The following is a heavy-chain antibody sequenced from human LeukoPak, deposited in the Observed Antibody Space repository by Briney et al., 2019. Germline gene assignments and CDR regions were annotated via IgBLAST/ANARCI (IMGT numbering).Heavy chain of an antibody. CDR3: ARHRSYSTYGLNWFDP. CDR2: IYYSGST. Sequence: SQTLSLTCTVSGGSISSGGYYWSWIRQPPGKGLEWIGSIYYSGSTYYNPSLKSRVTISVDTSKNQFSLKLSSVTAADTAVYYCARHRSYSTYGLNWFDPWGQGTLVTVSS. CDR1: GGSISSGGYY. D-gene: IGHD4-11*01. J-gene: IGHJ5*02. V-gene: IGHV4-31*03.